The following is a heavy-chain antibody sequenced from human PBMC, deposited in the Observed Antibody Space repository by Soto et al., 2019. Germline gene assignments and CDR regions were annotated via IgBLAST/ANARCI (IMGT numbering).Heavy chain of an antibody. CDR3: ARRAETNGGNGFGADKCYFDF. CDR1: GYTFTSYD. CDR2: MNPNTGSS. D-gene: IGHD1-1*01. V-gene: IGHV1-8*01. J-gene: IGHJ4*02. Sequence: AAVKVSCKASGYTFTSYDIYWVRQATGQGLEWMGWMNPNTGSSGYAQKFQGRVTLTSDTSISTAHMELSSLRSEDTAVYYCARRAETNGGNGFGADKCYFDFWGQGTLVTVSS.